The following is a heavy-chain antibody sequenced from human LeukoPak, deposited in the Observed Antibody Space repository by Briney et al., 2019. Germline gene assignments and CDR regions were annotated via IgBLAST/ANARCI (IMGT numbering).Heavy chain of an antibody. V-gene: IGHV3-15*01. J-gene: IGHJ6*03. CDR3: TTTDYYDSSGYYYYYYMDV. CDR1: GFTFSNAW. Sequence: GGSLRLSCAASGFTFSNAWMSWVRQAPGKGLEWVGRIKSKTDGGTTDYAAPVKGRFTISRDDSKNTLYLQMNSLKTEDTAVYYCTTTDYYDSSGYYYYYYMDVWGKGTTVTVSS. CDR2: IKSKTDGGTT. D-gene: IGHD3-22*01.